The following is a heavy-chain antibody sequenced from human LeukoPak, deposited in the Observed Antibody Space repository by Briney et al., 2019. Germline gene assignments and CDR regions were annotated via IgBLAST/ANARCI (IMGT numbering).Heavy chain of an antibody. J-gene: IGHJ4*02. Sequence: GGSLRLSCAASGFTFRNSWMHWLRRAPGKGLVWVSRISADGSDTIYADSVQGRFTISRDNAKNTLFLQMNSLRAEDTAVYYCARDRGGSGPTTTDYWGRGTLVTVSS. CDR2: ISADGSDT. D-gene: IGHD6-19*01. V-gene: IGHV3-74*01. CDR1: GFTFRNSW. CDR3: ARDRGGSGPTTTDY.